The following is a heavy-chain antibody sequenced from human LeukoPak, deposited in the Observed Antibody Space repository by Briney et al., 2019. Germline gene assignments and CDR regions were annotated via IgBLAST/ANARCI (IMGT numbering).Heavy chain of an antibody. J-gene: IGHJ4*02. CDR3: ARVLETDCRGGSCYSGLDY. CDR1: GFTISSYN. Sequence: GGSLRLSCAASGFTISSYNMNWVRQAPGRGLEWVSSISRTGSYIYYADSVKGRFTISRDNAQNSLYLQMNSLRVEDTAVYYCARVLETDCRGGSCYSGLDYWGQGTLVTVSS. CDR2: ISRTGSYI. D-gene: IGHD2-15*01. V-gene: IGHV3-21*01.